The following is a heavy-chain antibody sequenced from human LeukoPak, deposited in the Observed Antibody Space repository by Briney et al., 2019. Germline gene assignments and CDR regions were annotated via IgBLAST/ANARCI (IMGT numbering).Heavy chain of an antibody. CDR2: IYYSVST. D-gene: IGHD3-9*01. J-gene: IGHJ5*02. CDR1: GVSISSSTYY. V-gene: IGHV4-39*01. Sequence: PSETLSLTCTVSGVSISSSTYYWGWIRQPPGKGLEWIRSIYYSVSTYYNPSLKSRVTISVDTSKNQFSLKLSSVTAADTAVYYCARLDYDILTGSLSWFDPWGQGTLVTVSS. CDR3: ARLDYDILTGSLSWFDP.